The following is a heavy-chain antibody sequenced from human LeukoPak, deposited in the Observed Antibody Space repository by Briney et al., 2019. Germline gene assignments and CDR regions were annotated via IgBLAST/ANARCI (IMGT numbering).Heavy chain of an antibody. CDR3: AKRERYYYYMDV. V-gene: IGHV3-23*01. Sequence: GGSLRLSCAASGFSFSSYAMSWVRQAPGKGLEWVSAISGSGGSRYYADSVKGRFTISRDNSKNTLYLQMNSLRSEDTVVYYCAKRERYYYYMDVWGKGTTVTVSS. J-gene: IGHJ6*03. CDR1: GFSFSSYA. D-gene: IGHD5-24*01. CDR2: ISGSGGSR.